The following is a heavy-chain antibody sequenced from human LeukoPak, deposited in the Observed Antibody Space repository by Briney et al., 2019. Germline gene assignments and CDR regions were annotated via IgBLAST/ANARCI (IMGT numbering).Heavy chain of an antibody. CDR2: FDPEDGET. Sequence: GASAKVSCKVSGYTLTELSMHWVRQAPGKGLEWMGGFDPEDGETIYAQKFQGRVTMTEDTSTDTAYMELSSLRSEDTAVYYCATWGSCGGDCYPIDYWGQGTLVTVSS. D-gene: IGHD2-21*02. V-gene: IGHV1-24*01. CDR3: ATWGSCGGDCYPIDY. J-gene: IGHJ4*02. CDR1: GYTLTELS.